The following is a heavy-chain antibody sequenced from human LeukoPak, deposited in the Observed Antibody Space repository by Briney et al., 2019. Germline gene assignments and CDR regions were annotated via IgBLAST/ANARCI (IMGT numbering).Heavy chain of an antibody. CDR2: IYSGGNT. D-gene: IGHD6-19*01. CDR1: GFTVSSNY. J-gene: IGHJ4*02. V-gene: IGHV3-66*04. CDR3: AKHRSAWYVRDYFDY. Sequence: GGSLRLSCAASGFTVSSNYMTWVRQAPGKGLEWVSVIYSGGNTYYADSVKGRFTISRDNSKNTVYLQMNSLRADDTAVYYCAKHRSAWYVRDYFDYWGQGTLVTVSS.